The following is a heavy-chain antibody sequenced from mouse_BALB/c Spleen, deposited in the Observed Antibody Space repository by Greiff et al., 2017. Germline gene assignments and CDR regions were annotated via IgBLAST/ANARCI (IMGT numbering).Heavy chain of an antibody. CDR3: TRAGPAWFAY. Sequence: EVKVEESGGGLVQPGGSMKLSCVASGFTFSNYWMNWVRQSPEKGLEWVAEIRLKSNNYATHYAESVKGRFTISRDDSKSSVYLQMNNLRAEDTGIYYCTRAGPAWFAYWGQGTLVTVSA. CDR1: GFTFSNYW. V-gene: IGHV6-6*02. CDR2: IRLKSNNYAT. J-gene: IGHJ3*01.